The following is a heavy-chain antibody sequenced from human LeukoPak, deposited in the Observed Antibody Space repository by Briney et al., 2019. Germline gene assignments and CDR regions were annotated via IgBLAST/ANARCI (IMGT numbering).Heavy chain of an antibody. CDR2: ISSSGSTI. CDR1: GFSFSNYE. CDR3: AREAGGRGRAGIDY. V-gene: IGHV3-48*03. J-gene: IGHJ4*02. Sequence: GGSLRLSCAASGFSFSNYELNWVRQAPGKGLEWVSYISSSGSTIYYADSVKGRFSVSRDSAENSLFLQMNSLRAEDTAVYYCAREAGGRGRAGIDYWGQGTLVIVSS. D-gene: IGHD3-10*01.